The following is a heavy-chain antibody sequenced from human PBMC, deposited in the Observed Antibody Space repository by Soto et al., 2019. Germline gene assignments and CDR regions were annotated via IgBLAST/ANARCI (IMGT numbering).Heavy chain of an antibody. J-gene: IGHJ6*02. D-gene: IGHD4-17*01. V-gene: IGHV3-30*18. CDR2: ISYDGSNK. CDR3: AKDADGDYVGDYYYYGMDV. Sequence: GGSLRLSCAASGFTFSSYGMHWVRQAPGKGLEWVAVISYDGSNKYYADSVKGRFTISRDNSKNTPYLQMNSLGTEDMAVYYCAKDADGDYVGDYYYYGMDVWGQGTTVTVSS. CDR1: GFTFSSYG.